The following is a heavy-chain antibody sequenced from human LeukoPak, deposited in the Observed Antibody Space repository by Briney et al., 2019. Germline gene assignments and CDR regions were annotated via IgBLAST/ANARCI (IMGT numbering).Heavy chain of an antibody. D-gene: IGHD5-24*01. Sequence: GGSLRLSCAASGFTFSSYSMNWVRQAPGRGLEWVSSIRFTGSYIYYADSVKGRFTISRDNSRNTLYLQMNSLRAEDTAIYYCAKGGPQFFDYWGQGTLVTVSS. CDR2: IRFTGSYI. V-gene: IGHV3-21*04. J-gene: IGHJ4*02. CDR3: AKGGPQFFDY. CDR1: GFTFSSYS.